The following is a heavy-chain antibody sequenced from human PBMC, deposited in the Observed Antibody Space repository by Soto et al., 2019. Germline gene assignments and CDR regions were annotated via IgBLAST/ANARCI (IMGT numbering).Heavy chain of an antibody. Sequence: GESLKISCKGSGYSFTSYWIGWVRQMPGKGLEWMGIIYPGDSDTRYSPSFQGQVTISADKSISTAYLQWSSLKASDTAMYYCARGHQTWIQLGYYYGMDVWGQGTTVTVSS. J-gene: IGHJ6*02. CDR3: ARGHQTWIQLGYYYGMDV. CDR2: IYPGDSDT. V-gene: IGHV5-51*01. CDR1: GYSFTSYW. D-gene: IGHD5-18*01.